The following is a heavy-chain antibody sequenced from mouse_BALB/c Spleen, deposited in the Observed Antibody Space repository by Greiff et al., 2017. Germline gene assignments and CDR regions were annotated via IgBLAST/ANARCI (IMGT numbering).Heavy chain of an antibody. CDR1: GFTFSSYA. J-gene: IGHJ1*01. CDR3: ARDIKGNGWYFDV. Sequence: EVQGVESGGGLVKPGGSLKLSCAASGFTFSSYAMSWVRQTPEKRLEWVASISSGGSTYYPDSVKGRFTISRDNARNILYLQMSSLRSEDSATYYCARDIKGNGWYFDVWGAGTTVTVSS. D-gene: IGHD1-3*01. CDR2: ISSGGST. V-gene: IGHV5-6-5*01.